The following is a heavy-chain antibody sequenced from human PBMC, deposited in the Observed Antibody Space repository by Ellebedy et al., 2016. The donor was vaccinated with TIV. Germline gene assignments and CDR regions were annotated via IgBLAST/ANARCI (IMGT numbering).Heavy chain of an antibody. D-gene: IGHD1-7*01. Sequence: GESLKISXTASGFTFGDFAISWVRQAPGKGLEWVGFIGSKGYGGTTQYAASVKGRFTISRDDSKSIAYLQMNSLKTEDTDLYYCTREAANWNYPYYYYNGMDVWGQGTTVTVSS. J-gene: IGHJ6*02. CDR3: TREAANWNYPYYYYNGMDV. CDR2: IGSKGYGGTT. V-gene: IGHV3-49*04. CDR1: GFTFGDFA.